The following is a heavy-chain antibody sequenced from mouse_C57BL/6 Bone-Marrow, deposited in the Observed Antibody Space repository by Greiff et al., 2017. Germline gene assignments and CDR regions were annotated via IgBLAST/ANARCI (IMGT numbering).Heavy chain of an antibody. Sequence: QFQLQQSGAELVRPGTSVKVSCKASGYAFTNYLIEWVKQRPGQGLEWIGVINPGSGGTNYNEKFKGKATLTADKSSSTAYMQLSSLTSEDSAVYFCASGGYYGNRFDYWGQGTTLTVSS. CDR1: GYAFTNYL. CDR2: INPGSGGT. CDR3: ASGGYYGNRFDY. V-gene: IGHV1-54*01. D-gene: IGHD2-1*01. J-gene: IGHJ2*01.